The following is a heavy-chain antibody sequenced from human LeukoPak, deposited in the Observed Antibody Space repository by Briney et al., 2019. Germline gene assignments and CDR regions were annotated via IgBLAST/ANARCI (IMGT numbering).Heavy chain of an antibody. D-gene: IGHD2-2*01. CDR3: AKDLSTKWSLDY. CDR2: ISYDGSTK. J-gene: IGHJ4*02. CDR1: GFTFSSNG. Sequence: GRSLRLSCAASGFTFSSNGMHWVRQAPGKGLEWVAFISYDGSTKYYADSVRGRFTISRDNSKNTLYLQMNSLRAEDTTVYYCAKDLSTKWSLDYWGQGTLVTVSP. V-gene: IGHV3-30*18.